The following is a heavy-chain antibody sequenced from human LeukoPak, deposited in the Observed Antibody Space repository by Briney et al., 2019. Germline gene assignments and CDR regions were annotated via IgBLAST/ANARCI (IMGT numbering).Heavy chain of an antibody. D-gene: IGHD3-22*01. CDR1: GFTFGDYG. CDR2: IRTKAYGGTT. V-gene: IGHV3-49*04. CDR3: TRRAYDSSGYYSDN. Sequence: GGSLRLSCTSSGFTFGDYGMSWVRQAPGKGLEWVGVIRTKAYGGTTEYAESVKGRFTISRDDSKSIAYLQMNSLKTEDTAVYYCTRRAYDSSGYYSDNWGQGTLVTVSS. J-gene: IGHJ4*02.